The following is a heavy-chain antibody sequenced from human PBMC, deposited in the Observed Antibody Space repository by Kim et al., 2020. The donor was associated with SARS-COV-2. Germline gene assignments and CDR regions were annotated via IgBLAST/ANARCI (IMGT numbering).Heavy chain of an antibody. J-gene: IGHJ4*02. Sequence: GGSLRLSCAASGFTFDDYGMHWVRQAPGKGLEWVSGISWNSGSIGYADSVKGRFTISRDNAKNSLYLQMNSLRAEDTALYYCAKDGLKWYSSGWYGFDYWGQGTLGTVSS. CDR1: GFTFDDYG. CDR3: AKDGLKWYSSGWYGFDY. CDR2: ISWNSGSI. D-gene: IGHD6-19*01. V-gene: IGHV3-9*01.